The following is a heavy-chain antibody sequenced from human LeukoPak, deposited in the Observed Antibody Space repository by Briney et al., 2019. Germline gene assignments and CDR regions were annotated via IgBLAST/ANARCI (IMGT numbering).Heavy chain of an antibody. Sequence: ASVKVFCKASGYTFTGYYMHWVRQAPGQGLEWMGWINPNSGGTNYAQKFQGRVTMTRDTSISTAYMELSRLRSDDTAVYYCARDLRALVVPAAIRPRALDIWGQGTMVTVSS. D-gene: IGHD2-2*02. CDR3: ARDLRALVVPAAIRPRALDI. V-gene: IGHV1-2*02. CDR2: INPNSGGT. J-gene: IGHJ3*02. CDR1: GYTFTGYY.